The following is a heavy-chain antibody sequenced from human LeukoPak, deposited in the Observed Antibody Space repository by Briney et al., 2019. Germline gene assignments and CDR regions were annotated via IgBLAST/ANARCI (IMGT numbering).Heavy chain of an antibody. CDR3: ARRIGGANNFDN. J-gene: IGHJ4*02. D-gene: IGHD1-26*01. CDR1: GFTFSSYV. V-gene: IGHV3-23*01. Sequence: PGGSLRLSCAASGFTFSSYVMSWVRQAPGKGLEWVSVTSGSGGTSYYADSVKGRVHISGDNTKNTLYLQMNSLRDEDTAVYYCARRIGGANNFDNWGQGTLVTVSS. CDR2: TSGSGGTS.